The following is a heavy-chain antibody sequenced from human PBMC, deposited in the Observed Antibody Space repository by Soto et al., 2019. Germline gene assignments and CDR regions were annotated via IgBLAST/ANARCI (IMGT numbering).Heavy chain of an antibody. Sequence: SQTLSLTCAISGDSVSSNSAAWNWIRQSPSRGLEWLGRTYYRSKWYNDYAVSVKSRITINPDTSKNQFSLQLNSVTPEDTAVYYCARTNFRKPIPATAQAKYFDYWGQGTLVTVSS. J-gene: IGHJ4*02. V-gene: IGHV6-1*01. CDR3: ARTNFRKPIPATAQAKYFDY. CDR1: GDSVSSNSAA. D-gene: IGHD2-2*01. CDR2: TYYRSKWYN.